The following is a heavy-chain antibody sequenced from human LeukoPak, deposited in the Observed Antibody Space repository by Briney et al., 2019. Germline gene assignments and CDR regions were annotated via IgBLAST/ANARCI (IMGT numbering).Heavy chain of an antibody. D-gene: IGHD4-17*01. CDR1: GGSISSSNW. J-gene: IGHJ6*03. Sequence: SETLSLTCAVSGGSISSSNWWTWIRQPPGKGLEWIGEINHSGTTNYNPSLKIRVTISVDTSKNQFSLKLTSVTAADTAVYYCARVYGDYEAYYYYMDVWGKGTTVTVSS. CDR3: ARVYGDYEAYYYYMDV. CDR2: INHSGTT. V-gene: IGHV4-4*02.